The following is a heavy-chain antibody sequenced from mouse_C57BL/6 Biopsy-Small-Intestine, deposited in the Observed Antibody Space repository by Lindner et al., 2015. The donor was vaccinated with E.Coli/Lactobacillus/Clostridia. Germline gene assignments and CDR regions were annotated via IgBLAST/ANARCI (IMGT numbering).Heavy chain of an antibody. D-gene: IGHD2-3*01. CDR3: ARARTALTGYSDFDS. J-gene: IGHJ4*01. Sequence: YAQKFQGRVTMTWDTSTDTVYMEVTSLTSDDTAVYFCARARTALTGYSDFDSWGQGTLVTVSS. V-gene: IGHV14-2*01.